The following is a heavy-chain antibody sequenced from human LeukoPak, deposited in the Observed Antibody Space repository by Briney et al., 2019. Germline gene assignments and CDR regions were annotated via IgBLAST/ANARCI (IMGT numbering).Heavy chain of an antibody. CDR3: AKVYCDGRCSPVYFFDS. D-gene: IGHD2-8*01. J-gene: IGHJ4*02. CDR1: GFTFSNYG. V-gene: IGHV3-33*06. CDR2: IWYDGNEK. Sequence: GGSLRLSCAASGFTFSNYGMHWVRQAPGKGLEWVAVIWYDGNEKYYVDSVKGRFTISRDNSKNTLYLQMSSLRVEDTAVYYCAKVYCDGRCSPVYFFDSWSQGTLVTVSS.